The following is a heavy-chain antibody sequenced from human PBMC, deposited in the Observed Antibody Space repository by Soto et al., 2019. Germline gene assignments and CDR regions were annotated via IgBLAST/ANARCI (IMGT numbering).Heavy chain of an antibody. Sequence: QVQLVESGGGVVQPGRSLRLTCAASGFTFSSNGMHWVRQPPGKGLEWVALIAYDGSKTYYGDSVRGRFTISRDNSENTLFQQMNSLRAEDTAVYYCARWVGGSMFDNSGKYDSWGQGTLVTVSS. J-gene: IGHJ5*01. D-gene: IGHD3-22*01. V-gene: IGHV3-30*03. CDR1: GFTFSSNG. CDR3: ARWVGGSMFDNSGKYDS. CDR2: IAYDGSKT.